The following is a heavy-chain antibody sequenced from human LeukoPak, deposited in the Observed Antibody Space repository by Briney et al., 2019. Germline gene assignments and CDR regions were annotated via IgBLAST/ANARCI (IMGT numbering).Heavy chain of an antibody. CDR1: GFTFSSYA. D-gene: IGHD2-21*02. Sequence: GGSLRLSCAASGFTFSSYAMHWVRQAPGKGLEWVAVISYDGSNKYYADSVKGRFTISRDNAKNSLYLQMNSLRAEDTAVYYCARDPPYCGGDCRAFDIWGQGTMVTVSS. CDR3: ARDPPYCGGDCRAFDI. J-gene: IGHJ3*02. CDR2: ISYDGSNK. V-gene: IGHV3-30-3*01.